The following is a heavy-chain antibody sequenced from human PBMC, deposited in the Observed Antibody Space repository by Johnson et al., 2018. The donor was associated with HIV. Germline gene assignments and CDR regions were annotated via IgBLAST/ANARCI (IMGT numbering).Heavy chain of an antibody. J-gene: IGHJ3*02. Sequence: VQLVESGGGLIQPGGSLRLSCAASGFTVSSNYMSWVRQAPGKGLEWVSIIYDGDATYYADSVTGRFTISRDNAKNTRYLQMNSLRAEDTAVYFCARREEGRITMILGAFDIWGQGTMVTVSS. CDR1: GFTVSSNY. CDR3: ARREEGRITMILGAFDI. CDR2: IYDGDAT. D-gene: IGHD3-22*01. V-gene: IGHV3-66*03.